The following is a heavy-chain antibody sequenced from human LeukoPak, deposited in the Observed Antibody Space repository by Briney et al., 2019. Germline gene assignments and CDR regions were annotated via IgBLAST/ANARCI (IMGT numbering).Heavy chain of an antibody. D-gene: IGHD6-19*01. J-gene: IGHJ5*02. CDR2: IYYSGST. V-gene: IGHV4-39*07. CDR1: GGSISSSSYY. CDR3: ARELVGSSGYNWFDP. Sequence: SETLSLTCTVSGGSISSSSYYWGWIRQPPGKGLEWIRSIYYSGSTYYNPSLKSRVTISVDTSKNQFSLKLSSVTAAGTAVYYCARELVGSSGYNWFDPWGQGTLVTVSS.